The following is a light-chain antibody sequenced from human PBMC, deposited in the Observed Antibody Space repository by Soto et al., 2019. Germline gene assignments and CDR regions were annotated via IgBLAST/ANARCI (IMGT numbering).Light chain of an antibody. J-gene: IGKJ1*01. Sequence: EIVMTLSPATLSVSPGKGGILSCWASQSVGTNLAWYQQKPGQAPRLLIHGASSRATGIPDRFSGSGSGTDFALTISRLQPEDFAVYYCQHYNNWPLTFGKGTKVDIK. V-gene: IGKV3D-15*01. CDR3: QHYNNWPLT. CDR1: QSVGTN. CDR2: GAS.